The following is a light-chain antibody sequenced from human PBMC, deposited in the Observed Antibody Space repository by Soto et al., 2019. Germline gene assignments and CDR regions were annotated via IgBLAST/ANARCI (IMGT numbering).Light chain of an antibody. CDR3: QHFGGSHAP. J-gene: IGKJ4*01. V-gene: IGKV3-20*01. CDR2: GAS. CDR1: QSVGSNY. Sequence: EILLTQSPGTLSLSPGERATLSCRASQSVGSNYIAWYQQRHGQAPRLLIYGASNRATGIPDRFSGSGSGTYFTLTISRLEPEDFAVYYCQHFGGSHAPFGGGTKVEIE.